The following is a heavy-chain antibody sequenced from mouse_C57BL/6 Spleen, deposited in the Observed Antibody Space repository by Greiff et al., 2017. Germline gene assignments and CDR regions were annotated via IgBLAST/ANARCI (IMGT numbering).Heavy chain of an antibody. J-gene: IGHJ1*03. CDR2: IDPETGGT. Sequence: QVQLQQSGAELVRPGASVTLSCKASGYTFTDYEMHWVKQTPVHGLEWIGAIDPETGGTAYNQKFKGKAILTADKSSSTADMELRSLTSEDSAVYYCTRSDPWCFDVWGTGTTVTVSS. V-gene: IGHV1-15*01. CDR1: GYTFTDYE. CDR3: TRSDPWCFDV.